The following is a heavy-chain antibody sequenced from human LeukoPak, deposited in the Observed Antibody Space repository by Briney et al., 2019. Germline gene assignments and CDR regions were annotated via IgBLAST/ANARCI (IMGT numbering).Heavy chain of an antibody. D-gene: IGHD6-25*01. CDR3: AREPAAAGKNWFDP. J-gene: IGHJ5*02. CDR1: GFTFSSYS. V-gene: IGHV3-48*04. CDR2: ISGSSSPI. Sequence: GGSLRLSCAASGFTFSSYSMNWVRQAPGKGLEWVSYISGSSSPIFYADSVKGRFTISRDNAKNSLYLQMNSLRAEDTAMYYCAREPAAAGKNWFDPWGQGTQVTVSS.